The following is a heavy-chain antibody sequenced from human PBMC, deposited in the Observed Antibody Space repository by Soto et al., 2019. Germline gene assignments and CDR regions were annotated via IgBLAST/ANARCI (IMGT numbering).Heavy chain of an antibody. V-gene: IGHV3-48*02. CDR2: ISSSSSTI. CDR1: GLTFSSYS. CDR3: ASEYDYGDLNYYYYGMDV. Sequence: EVQLVESGGGLVQPGGSLRLSCAASGLTFSSYSMNWVRQAPGKGLEWVSYISSSSSTIYYADSVKGRFTISRDNAKNSLYLQMNSLRDEETAVYYCASEYDYGDLNYYYYGMDVWGQGTTVTVSS. J-gene: IGHJ6*02. D-gene: IGHD4-17*01.